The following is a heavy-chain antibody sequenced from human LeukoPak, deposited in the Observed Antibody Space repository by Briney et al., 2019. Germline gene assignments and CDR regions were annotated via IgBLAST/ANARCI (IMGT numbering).Heavy chain of an antibody. Sequence: PGGSLRLSCAASGFTFSNAWMSWVRQAPGKGLEWVGRTKSKTDGGTTDYAAPVKGRFTISRDDSKNTLYLQMNSLKTEDTAVYYCTTEEGNDHYGDHFDYWGQGTLVTVSS. V-gene: IGHV3-15*01. CDR2: TKSKTDGGTT. CDR3: TTEEGNDHYGDHFDY. J-gene: IGHJ4*02. D-gene: IGHD4-17*01. CDR1: GFTFSNAW.